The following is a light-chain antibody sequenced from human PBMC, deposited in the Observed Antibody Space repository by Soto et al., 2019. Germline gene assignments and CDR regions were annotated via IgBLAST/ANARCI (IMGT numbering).Light chain of an antibody. CDR3: QQVTSSPLT. J-gene: IGKJ4*01. Sequence: DIQMTQSPSSVSASVGDRVTITCRASQGISSWLAWYQQKPGKAPQLLIYAASTLQTGVPSRFSGSGSGTDFSLTISSLQPEDSATYFCQQVTSSPLTFGGGTKVEIK. V-gene: IGKV1-12*01. CDR2: AAS. CDR1: QGISSW.